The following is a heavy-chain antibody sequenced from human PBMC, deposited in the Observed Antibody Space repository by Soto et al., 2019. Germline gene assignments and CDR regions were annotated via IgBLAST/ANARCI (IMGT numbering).Heavy chain of an antibody. J-gene: IGHJ4*02. CDR2: IFSSGGT. CDR1: GDSIRSTSYY. D-gene: IGHD2-8*02. V-gene: IGHV4-39*01. CDR3: ARHAGDIVLTIDF. Sequence: QLQLQEWGPGLVKSSETLSLICTVSGDSIRSTSYYWGWIRQPPGKGLEWIGSIFSSGGTYHNPSPQSRVAISVDTSKNQFSLEVRSVTAADTATYYCARHAGDIVLTIDFWGQGTLVSVSS.